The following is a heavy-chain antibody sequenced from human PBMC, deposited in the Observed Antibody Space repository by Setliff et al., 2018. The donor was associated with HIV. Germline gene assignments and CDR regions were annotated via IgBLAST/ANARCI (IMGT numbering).Heavy chain of an antibody. V-gene: IGHV1-69*05. Sequence: ASVKVSCKASGGTFSSFAISWVRQAPGQGLEWMGGIIPIFGTANYAQKFQGKVTITTDESTTTAYMELRSLRSEDTAVYYCARETYYGSGSYLPTEYYYYYMDVWGKGTTVTVSS. D-gene: IGHD3-10*01. CDR2: IIPIFGTA. CDR3: ARETYYGSGSYLPTEYYYYYMDV. J-gene: IGHJ6*03. CDR1: GGTFSSFA.